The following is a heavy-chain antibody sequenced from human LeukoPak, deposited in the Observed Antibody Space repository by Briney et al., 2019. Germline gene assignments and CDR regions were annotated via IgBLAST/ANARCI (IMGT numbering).Heavy chain of an antibody. J-gene: IGHJ4*02. V-gene: IGHV3-30*04. CDR2: ISYDGSNK. CDR1: GFTFSSYA. D-gene: IGHD6-13*01. Sequence: GRSLRLSCAASGFTFSSYAMHWVRQAPGKGLEGVAVISYDGSNKYYADSVKGRFTISRDNSKNTLYLQMNGLRAEDPAVYYCARDSSRYSSSWCLSYWGQGTLVTVSS. CDR3: ARDSSRYSSSWCLSY.